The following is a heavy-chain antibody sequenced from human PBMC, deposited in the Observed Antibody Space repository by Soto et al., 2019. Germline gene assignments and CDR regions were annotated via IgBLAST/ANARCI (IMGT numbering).Heavy chain of an antibody. J-gene: IGHJ6*03. CDR1: GYSFTSYW. V-gene: IGHV5-51*01. D-gene: IGHD2-15*01. CDR2: IYPGDSDT. Sequence: GESLKISCKGSGYSFTSYWIGWVRQMPGKGLEWMGIIYPGDSDTRYSPSFQGQVTISADKSISTAYLQWSSLKASDTAMYYCARHKLFVVENYYYYYMDVWGKGTTVTVSS. CDR3: ARHKLFVVENYYYYYMDV.